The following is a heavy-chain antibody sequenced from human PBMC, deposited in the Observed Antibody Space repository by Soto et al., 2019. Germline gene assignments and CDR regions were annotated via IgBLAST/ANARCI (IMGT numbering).Heavy chain of an antibody. D-gene: IGHD1-20*01. Sequence: QITLKESGPTLVKPTQTLTLTCSFSGFSLTSGVGVGWIRQPPGKALEWLGFAYWDDDNRYSPSLRSRLTLTKDTSRSQVVLTMTNMAPVDTVTYFCAHRRGGYNWDDGYFDYWGQGTLVTVSS. CDR3: AHRRGGYNWDDGYFDY. V-gene: IGHV2-5*02. CDR1: GFSLTSGVG. J-gene: IGHJ4*02. CDR2: AYWDDDN.